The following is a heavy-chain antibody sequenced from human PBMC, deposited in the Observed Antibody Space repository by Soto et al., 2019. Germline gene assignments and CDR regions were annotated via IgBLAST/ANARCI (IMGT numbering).Heavy chain of an antibody. D-gene: IGHD3-22*01. CDR2: MNPNSGNT. J-gene: IGHJ3*02. Sequence: ASVKVSCKASGYTFTSYGISWVRQAPGQGLEWMGWMNPNSGNTGYAQKFQGRVTMTRNTSISTAYMELSSLRSEDTAVYYCARGYDSSGYYRVGFDIWGQGTMVTVSS. V-gene: IGHV1-8*02. CDR1: GYTFTSYG. CDR3: ARGYDSSGYYRVGFDI.